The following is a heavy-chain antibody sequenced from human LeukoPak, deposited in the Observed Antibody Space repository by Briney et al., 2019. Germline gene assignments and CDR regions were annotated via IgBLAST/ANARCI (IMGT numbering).Heavy chain of an antibody. CDR1: GGSISGHY. D-gene: IGHD1-1*01. V-gene: IGHV4-59*08. CDR2: IYYSGTT. CDR3: ARHGSRLDAFDI. J-gene: IGHJ3*02. Sequence: SETLSLTCTVSGGSISGHYWTWMQQPPGKGLEWIGYIYYSGTTNYNPSLKSRVTISADKSISTAYLQWSSLKASDTAMYYCARHGSRLDAFDIWGQGTMVTVSS.